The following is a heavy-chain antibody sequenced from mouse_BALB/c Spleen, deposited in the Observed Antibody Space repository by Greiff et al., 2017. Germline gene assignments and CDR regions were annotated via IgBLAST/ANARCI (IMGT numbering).Heavy chain of an antibody. D-gene: IGHD1-1*01. Sequence: QVQLQQSGAELMKPGASVKISCKATGYTFSSYWIEWVKQRPGHGLEWIGEILPGSGSTNYNEKFKGKATFTADTSSNTAYMQLSSLTSEDSAVYYCARPGVSYYGSSYFDYWGQGTTLTVSS. CDR3: ARPGVSYYGSSYFDY. V-gene: IGHV1-9*01. CDR2: ILPGSGST. J-gene: IGHJ2*01. CDR1: GYTFSSYW.